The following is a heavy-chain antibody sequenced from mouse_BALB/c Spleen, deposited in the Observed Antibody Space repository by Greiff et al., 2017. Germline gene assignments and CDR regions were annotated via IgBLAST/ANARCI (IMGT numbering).Heavy chain of an antibody. D-gene: IGHD2-1*01. V-gene: IGHV14-3*02. CDR1: GFNIKDTY. CDR2: IDPANGNT. CDR3: ARRDYGNSYWYFDV. Sequence: EVQLQQSGAELVKPGASVKLSCTASGFNIKDTYMHWVKQRPEQGLEWIGRIDPANGNTKYDPKFQGKATITADTSSNTAYLQLSSLTSEDTAVYYCARRDYGNSYWYFDVWGAGTTVTVSS. J-gene: IGHJ1*01.